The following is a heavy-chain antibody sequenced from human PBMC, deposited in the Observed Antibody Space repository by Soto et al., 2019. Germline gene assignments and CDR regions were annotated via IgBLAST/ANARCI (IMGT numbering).Heavy chain of an antibody. J-gene: IGHJ4*02. Sequence: QVQLQESGPGLVKPSETLSLTCTVSAGSITNYYWNWIRQPPEKGLEWIGIIHHSGNSMSNPSLRSRLTMSVDTTEGHISLNLLAVTAADTAVYYCAKWNEMKRSFDDWGQGILVTVSS. V-gene: IGHV4-59*01. CDR1: AGSITNYY. CDR3: AKWNEMKRSFDD. CDR2: IHHSGNS. D-gene: IGHD1-1*01.